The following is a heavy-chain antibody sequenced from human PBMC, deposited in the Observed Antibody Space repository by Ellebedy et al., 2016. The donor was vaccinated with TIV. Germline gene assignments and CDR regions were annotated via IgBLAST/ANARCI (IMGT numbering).Heavy chain of an antibody. V-gene: IGHV4-59*12. J-gene: IGHJ4*02. CDR3: ARTRRIDSSGPYFDC. CDR2: IYYSGST. Sequence: SETLSLXXTVSGDSITSYYWSWIRQPPGKGLEWIGYIYYSGSTNYNPSLKSRVTIPVDTFSLKLSSVTAADTAVYYCARTRRIDSSGPYFDCWGQGTLVSASS. CDR1: GDSITSYY. D-gene: IGHD6-19*01.